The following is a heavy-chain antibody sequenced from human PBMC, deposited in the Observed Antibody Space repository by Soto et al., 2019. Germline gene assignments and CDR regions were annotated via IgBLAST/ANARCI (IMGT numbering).Heavy chain of an antibody. Sequence: PGGSLRLSCAASGFSFSTYWMSWVRQAPGKGLEWVANIKQDRSEEYYVDSVKGRFTISRDNAKNLLHLQMDGLRAEDTAVYYCARDVMYYDILTSYFPQYYFDYWGQGALVTVSS. CDR3: ARDVMYYDILTSYFPQYYFDY. D-gene: IGHD3-9*01. J-gene: IGHJ4*02. V-gene: IGHV3-7*04. CDR2: IKQDRSEE. CDR1: GFSFSTYW.